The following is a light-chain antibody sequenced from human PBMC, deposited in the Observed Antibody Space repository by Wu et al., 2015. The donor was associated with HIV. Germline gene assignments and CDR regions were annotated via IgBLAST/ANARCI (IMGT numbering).Light chain of an antibody. V-gene: IGKV3-20*01. CDR3: QQYGSSSYT. CDR1: QSVSSSY. J-gene: IGKJ2*01. CDR2: GAS. Sequence: EIVLTQSPGTLSLSPGERATLSCRASQSVSSSYLAWYQQKPGQAPRLLIYGASYRATGIPDRFSGSGSGTDFTLTISRLEPEDFAVYYCQQYGSSSYTLGQGTKLEIK.